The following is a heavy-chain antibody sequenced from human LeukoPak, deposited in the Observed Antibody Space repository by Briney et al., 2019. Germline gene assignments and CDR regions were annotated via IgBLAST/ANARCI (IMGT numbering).Heavy chain of an antibody. CDR3: ARDGLDCSSTSCSFDY. CDR2: ISSSSSTI. J-gene: IGHJ4*02. D-gene: IGHD2-2*01. CDR1: GFTFSSYS. Sequence: PGGSLRLSCAASGFTFSSYSMNWVRQAPGKGLEWVSYISSSSSTIYYADSVKGRFTISRDNAKNSPYLQMNSLRAEDTAVYYCARDGLDCSSTSCSFDYWGQGTLVTVSS. V-gene: IGHV3-48*01.